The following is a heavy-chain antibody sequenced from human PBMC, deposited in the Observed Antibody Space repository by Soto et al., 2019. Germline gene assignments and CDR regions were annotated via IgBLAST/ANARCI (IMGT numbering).Heavy chain of an antibody. CDR2: LTSSSSHI. J-gene: IGHJ6*02. CDR3: ARGGDSYGYGEYYYYGMDV. Sequence: PGGSLRLSCAGCGFRFSVYSMNWVRQAPGKALEWVSSLTSSSSHIYYADSVKGRFTISRDNAKNSLYLQMNSLRAEDTAVYYCARGGDSYGYGEYYYYGMDVWGQGTTVTVSS. D-gene: IGHD5-18*01. V-gene: IGHV3-48*01. CDR1: GFRFSVYS.